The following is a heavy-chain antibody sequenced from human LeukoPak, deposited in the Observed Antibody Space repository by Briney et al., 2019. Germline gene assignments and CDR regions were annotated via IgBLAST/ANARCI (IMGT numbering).Heavy chain of an antibody. J-gene: IGHJ5*02. CDR1: GGSISSYY. Sequence: SETLSLTCTVSGGSISSYYWSWIRQPAGKGLEWIGRIYTIGATNYNPSLKSRVTMSVDTSKNQFSLKLSSVTAADTAVYYCARGVPAAMGGYSSGWYVGNWFDPWGQGTLVTVSS. V-gene: IGHV4-4*07. CDR3: ARGVPAAMGGYSSGWYVGNWFDP. CDR2: IYTIGAT. D-gene: IGHD6-19*01.